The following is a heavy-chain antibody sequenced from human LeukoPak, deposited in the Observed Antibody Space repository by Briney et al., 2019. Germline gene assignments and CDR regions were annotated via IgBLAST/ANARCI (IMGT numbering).Heavy chain of an antibody. CDR1: GFIFSSYA. V-gene: IGHV3-30*04. Sequence: GESLKISCAASGFIFSSYAMHWVRQAPGKGLEWVAVISYDGSNKYCADSVKGRFTISRDNSKNTLYLQMNSLRAEDTAVYYCARGVYGDYVFDYWGQGTLVTVSS. CDR3: ARGVYGDYVFDY. D-gene: IGHD4-17*01. J-gene: IGHJ4*02. CDR2: ISYDGSNK.